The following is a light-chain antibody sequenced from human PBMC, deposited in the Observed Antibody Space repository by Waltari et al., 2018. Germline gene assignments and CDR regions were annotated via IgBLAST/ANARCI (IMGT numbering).Light chain of an antibody. CDR1: QSVTNNC. J-gene: IGKJ3*01. CDR3: QQYGSSPST. V-gene: IGKV3-20*01. Sequence: VLTQSPGTLSLSPGERATLACRASQSVTNNCLAWYQQKLGQAPRLLIYGASSRAAGSPDRFSGSGSGTDFTLTIRRLEPEDFALYYCQQYGSSPSTFGPGTNVEIK. CDR2: GAS.